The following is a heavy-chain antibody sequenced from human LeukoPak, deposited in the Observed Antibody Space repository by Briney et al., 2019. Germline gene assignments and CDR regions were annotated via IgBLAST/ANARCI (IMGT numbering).Heavy chain of an antibody. V-gene: IGHV4-34*01. CDR3: ASSYSSRWYYFDH. J-gene: IGHJ4*01. CDR2: INHTGAT. Sequence: SETLSLTCAVYGGSFSDLFWNWIRQPPGKGLEWIGEINHTGATNYNPSLKSRVTISVDTSKNQLSLKLTSVTAAGTAVYYCASSYSSRWYYFDHWGHGTLVTVSS. CDR1: GGSFSDLF. D-gene: IGHD6-13*01.